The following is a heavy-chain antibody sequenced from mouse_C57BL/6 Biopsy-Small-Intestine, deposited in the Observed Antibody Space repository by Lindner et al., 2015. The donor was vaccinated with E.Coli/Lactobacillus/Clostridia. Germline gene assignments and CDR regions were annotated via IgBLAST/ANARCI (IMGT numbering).Heavy chain of an antibody. D-gene: IGHD4-1*01. V-gene: IGHV1-34*02. J-gene: IGHJ4*01. CDR3: ARRTGPYAMDY. CDR1: GYTFTDYY. Sequence: VQLQESGPELVKPGDSVKMSCKASGYTFTDYYMDWVKQSHGKSLEWIGYIYPNNGGTSYNQKFKGKATLTVDKSSSTAYMDLHSLTSEDSAVYYCARRTGPYAMDYWGQGTSVTVSS. CDR2: IYPNNGGT.